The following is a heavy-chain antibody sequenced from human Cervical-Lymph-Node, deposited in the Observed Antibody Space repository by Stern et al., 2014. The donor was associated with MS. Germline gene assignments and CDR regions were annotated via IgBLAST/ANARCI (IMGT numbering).Heavy chain of an antibody. CDR1: GFTFSKSA. CDR3: AAGPDRDSSDDYYHGMDV. CDR2: TGVGSGDT. J-gene: IGHJ6*02. D-gene: IGHD3-22*01. V-gene: IGHV1-58*01. Sequence: QMQLVQSGPEVKRPGTSVKVSCKASGFTFSKSAVHWVRQTRGQRLEWIGWTGVGSGDTKYEQKLQEKVTITRDMSTSTAYLELSGLTSEDTAVYYCAAGPDRDSSDDYYHGMDVWGQGTTVTVSS.